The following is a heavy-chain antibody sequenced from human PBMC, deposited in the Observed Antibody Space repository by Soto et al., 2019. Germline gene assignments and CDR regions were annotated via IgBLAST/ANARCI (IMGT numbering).Heavy chain of an antibody. V-gene: IGHV5-51*01. D-gene: IGHD2-8*01. CDR3: ARLSGCRNSVCYKFDY. CDR1: GYSFTSYW. Sequence: EVQLVQSGAEVKKPGESLKISCQGSGYSFTSYWIAWVRQMPGKGREWMGIVYPGDSDTRYSPSFQGQVTISADKSISTAYLQWSSLKASDTAMYYCARLSGCRNSVCYKFDYWGQGTLVTVSS. CDR2: VYPGDSDT. J-gene: IGHJ4*02.